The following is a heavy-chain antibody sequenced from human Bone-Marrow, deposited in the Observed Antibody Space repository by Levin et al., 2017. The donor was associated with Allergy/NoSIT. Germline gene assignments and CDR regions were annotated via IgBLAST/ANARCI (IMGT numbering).Heavy chain of an antibody. CDR2: ISYTGDT. CDR1: GGSISSDY. D-gene: IGHD4-17*01. J-gene: IGHJ4*02. Sequence: SETLSLTCTVSGGSISSDYWTWVRQPLGKGLEWIAYISYTGDTNYNPSLKSRVTISMDTSQNQFSLKLNSVTAADTAVYYCARLVRAAVTTLLYHYLDYWGQGTLVTVSS. CDR3: ARLVRAAVTTLLYHYLDY. V-gene: IGHV4-59*08.